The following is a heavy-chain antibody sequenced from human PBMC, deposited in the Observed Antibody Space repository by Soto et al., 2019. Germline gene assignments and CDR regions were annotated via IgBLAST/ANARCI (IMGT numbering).Heavy chain of an antibody. CDR1: GYIFTDYY. CDR2: INPKNGDT. V-gene: IGHV1-2*04. Sequence: ASVKVSCKTSGYIFTDYYIHWVRQAPGQGLEWMGYINPKNGDTTYGQKFQGWVTMTRDTSVNTAYIDLRSLRFNDTAVYYCARDQGNSSSWPIDFWGQGTQVTVSS. J-gene: IGHJ4*02. D-gene: IGHD6-13*01. CDR3: ARDQGNSSSWPIDF.